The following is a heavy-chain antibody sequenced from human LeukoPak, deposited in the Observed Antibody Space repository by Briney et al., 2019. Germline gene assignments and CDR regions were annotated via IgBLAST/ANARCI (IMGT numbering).Heavy chain of an antibody. Sequence: GASVKVSCKASGYTFTIYYIHWVRQAPGRGLEWMGVINPSGDSTTYAQGFEGRLTMTRDTSTSTVYMDLSSLTSEDTAVYFCARDKRGSLWFWAQGTRVVVSS. D-gene: IGHD3-10*01. V-gene: IGHV1-46*01. CDR3: ARDKRGSLWF. CDR2: INPSGDST. J-gene: IGHJ4*02. CDR1: GYTFTIYY.